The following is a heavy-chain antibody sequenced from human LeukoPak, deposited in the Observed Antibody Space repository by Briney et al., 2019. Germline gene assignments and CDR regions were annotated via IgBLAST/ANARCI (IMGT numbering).Heavy chain of an antibody. CDR1: GITFSNYG. J-gene: IGHJ4*02. CDR2: IRSAVDTT. D-gene: IGHD3/OR15-3a*01. CDR3: AKHFCTGLDCSLFDS. Sequence: GGSLRLSCAASGITFSNYGVSWVRQAPGKGLECVSGIRSAVDTTHYADSVKGRFIISRDNSKNTLSLQLNSLRPEDTALYYCAKHFCTGLDCSLFDSWGQGTLVTVSS. V-gene: IGHV3-23*01.